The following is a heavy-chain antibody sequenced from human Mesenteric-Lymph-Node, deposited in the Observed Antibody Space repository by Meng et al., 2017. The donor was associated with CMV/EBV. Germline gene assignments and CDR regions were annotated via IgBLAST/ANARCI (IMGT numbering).Heavy chain of an antibody. D-gene: IGHD6-13*01. CDR1: FAFDGDV. Sequence: FAFDGDVMSWVRQAPGKGLEWVSGINWNGGSTDYADSVKGRFTISRDNAQNSLYLQMNSLRAEDTALYHCARASLYTSSWYNWFDPWGQGTLVTVSS. J-gene: IGHJ5*02. CDR2: INWNGGST. V-gene: IGHV3-20*01. CDR3: ARASLYTSSWYNWFDP.